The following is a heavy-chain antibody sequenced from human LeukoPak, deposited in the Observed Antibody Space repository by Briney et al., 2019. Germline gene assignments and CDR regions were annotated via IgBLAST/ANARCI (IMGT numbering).Heavy chain of an antibody. J-gene: IGHJ5*02. Sequence: SVKVSCKASGGTFSSYAISWVRQAPGQGLEWMGRIIPILGIANYAQKFQGRVMITADKSTSTAYMELSSLRSEDTAVYYCARDCLAPILTGQYPKYNWFDPWGQGTLVTVSS. CDR3: ARDCLAPILTGQYPKYNWFDP. CDR1: GGTFSSYA. V-gene: IGHV1-69*04. CDR2: IIPILGIA. D-gene: IGHD3-9*01.